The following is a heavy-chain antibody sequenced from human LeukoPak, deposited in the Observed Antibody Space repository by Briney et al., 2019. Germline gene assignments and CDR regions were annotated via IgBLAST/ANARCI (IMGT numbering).Heavy chain of an antibody. CDR3: ARDRGLLWFGDPPLDC. V-gene: IGHV3-7*01. Sequence: GESLRLSCAASGFTFSSYWMSWVRQAPGKGLEWVANIKQDGSEKYYVDSVKGRFTISRDNAKNSLYLQMNSLRAEDTAVYYCARDRGLLWFGDPPLDCWGQGTLVTVSS. CDR2: IKQDGSEK. CDR1: GFTFSSYW. D-gene: IGHD3-10*01. J-gene: IGHJ4*02.